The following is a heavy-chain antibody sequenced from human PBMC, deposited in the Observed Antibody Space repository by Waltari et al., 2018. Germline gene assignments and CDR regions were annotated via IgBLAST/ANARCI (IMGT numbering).Heavy chain of an antibody. CDR3: ARDGRRTTVTLPFDY. CDR2: ISSSSSYI. V-gene: IGHV3-21*01. D-gene: IGHD4-4*01. CDR1: GFTFSSYS. J-gene: IGHJ4*02. Sequence: EVQLVESGGGLVKPGGSLSLSCAASGFTFSSYSMNWVRPAPGKGLEWVSSISSSSSYIYYADSVKGRFTISRDNAKNSLYLQMNSLRAEDTAVYYCARDGRRTTVTLPFDYWGQGTLVTVSS.